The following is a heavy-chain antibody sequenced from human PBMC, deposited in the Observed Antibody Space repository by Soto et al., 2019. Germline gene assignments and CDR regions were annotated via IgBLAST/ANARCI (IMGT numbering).Heavy chain of an antibody. V-gene: IGHV3-49*03. Sequence: EVQVVESGGGLVQPGRSLRLSCAVSGFTFGDYAMSWFRQAPGKGLEWLGFIRSKAYGATTEYAASVRGRVTVSRDDSKSIAYLQMNSLKTDDTAVYYCSRDKRGCSSGSCYSFDSWGQGTLVTVSS. CDR2: IRSKAYGATT. CDR3: SRDKRGCSSGSCYSFDS. CDR1: GFTFGDYA. D-gene: IGHD2-15*01. J-gene: IGHJ4*02.